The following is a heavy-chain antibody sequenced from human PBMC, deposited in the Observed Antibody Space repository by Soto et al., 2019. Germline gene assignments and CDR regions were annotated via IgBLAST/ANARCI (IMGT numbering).Heavy chain of an antibody. V-gene: IGHV1-18*04. CDR1: GYTFTNHG. CDR3: AMDRVTGILGDAFDI. CDR2: ISPYNANT. Sequence: QVQLVQSGTEVKKPGASVKVSCKTSGYTFTNHGINWVRQAPGQGLEWMGWISPYNANTNYAQKLQGGVTMTTDTATTTPYMDPRTVTSGHTTVHYCAMDRVTGILGDAFDIWGQATVVTLSS. D-gene: IGHD3-16*01. J-gene: IGHJ3*02.